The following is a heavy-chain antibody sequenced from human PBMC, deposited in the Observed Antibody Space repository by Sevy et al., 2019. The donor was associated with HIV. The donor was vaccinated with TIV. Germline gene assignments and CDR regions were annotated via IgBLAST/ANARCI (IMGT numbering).Heavy chain of an antibody. CDR2: ISTYNGNT. Sequence: AAVKVSCKASGYTFTSYGISWVGQAPGEGLEWMGWISTYNGNTNYTQKLQGRVTMTTDTSTSTAYMELRSLRSDDTAVYYCARRYSSTTGKTFDYWGQGTQVTVSS. J-gene: IGHJ4*02. V-gene: IGHV1-18*01. CDR3: ARRYSSTTGKTFDY. D-gene: IGHD6-13*01. CDR1: GYTFTSYG.